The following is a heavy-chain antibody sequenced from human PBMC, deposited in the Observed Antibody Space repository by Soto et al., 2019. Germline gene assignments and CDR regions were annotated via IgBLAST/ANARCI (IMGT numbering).Heavy chain of an antibody. CDR2: IYYSGNT. J-gene: IGHJ5*02. CDR1: GGSVSSGDYY. V-gene: IGHV4-61*08. CDR3: ARIPVDTSMIYWLDP. Sequence: SETLSLTCTVSGGSVSSGDYYWSWIRQPPGKGLEWIGYIYYSGNTNYNPSLKGRVIISVDTSKNLFSLKLTSVTAADTAVYYCARIPVDTSMIYWLDPWGQGTLVTVSS. D-gene: IGHD5-18*01.